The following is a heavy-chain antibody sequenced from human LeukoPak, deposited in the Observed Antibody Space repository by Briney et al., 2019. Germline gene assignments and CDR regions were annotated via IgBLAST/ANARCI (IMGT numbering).Heavy chain of an antibody. D-gene: IGHD3-10*01. Sequence: PSETLFLTCAVYGGSFSGYYWSWIRQPPGKGLEWIGEINHSGSTNYNPSLKSRVTISVDTSKNQFSLKLSSVTAADTAVYYCARGGFGFGELVPSDWFDPWGQGTLVTVSS. V-gene: IGHV4-34*01. CDR1: GGSFSGYY. CDR2: INHSGST. CDR3: ARGGFGFGELVPSDWFDP. J-gene: IGHJ5*02.